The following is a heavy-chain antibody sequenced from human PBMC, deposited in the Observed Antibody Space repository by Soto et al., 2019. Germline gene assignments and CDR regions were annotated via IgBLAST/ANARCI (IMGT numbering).Heavy chain of an antibody. CDR3: ARHRIGQLRFLEWLFHDACDN. D-gene: IGHD3-3*01. J-gene: IGHJ3*02. CDR1: GYSFTSYW. Sequence: GESLKISCKGSGYSFTSYWIGWVRQMPGKGLEWMGIIYPGDSDTRYSPSFQGQVTISADKSISNANLQWSSLKASDTAMYYCARHRIGQLRFLEWLFHDACDNWGQGTMVTVSS. V-gene: IGHV5-51*01. CDR2: IYPGDSDT.